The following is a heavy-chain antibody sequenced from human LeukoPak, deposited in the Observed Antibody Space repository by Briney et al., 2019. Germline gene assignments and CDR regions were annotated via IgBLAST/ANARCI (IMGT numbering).Heavy chain of an antibody. J-gene: IGHJ4*02. Sequence: PGGSLRLSCAASGFTFSSYGMHWVRQAPGKGLEWVAVISYDGSNKYYADSVKGRFTISRDNSKNTLYLQMNSLRAEDTAVYYCAKSPIAVAGHFDYWGQGTLATVSS. D-gene: IGHD6-19*01. CDR3: AKSPIAVAGHFDY. CDR1: GFTFSSYG. CDR2: ISYDGSNK. V-gene: IGHV3-30*18.